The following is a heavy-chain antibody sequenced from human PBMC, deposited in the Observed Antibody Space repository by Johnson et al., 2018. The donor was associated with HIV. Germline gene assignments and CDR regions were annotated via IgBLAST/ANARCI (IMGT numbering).Heavy chain of an antibody. CDR3: PVDTEAFDI. CDR2: IRYDGSNK. Sequence: VQLVESGGGVVQPGGSLRLSCSASGFTFSSNAMHWVRQAPGKGLEWVAFIRYDGSNKYYADSVKGRFTISRDNSKNTLYLQMNSLRAEDTAVYYCPVDTEAFDIWGQGTMVTVSS. V-gene: IGHV3-30*02. D-gene: IGHD1-14*01. CDR1: GFTFSSNA. J-gene: IGHJ3*02.